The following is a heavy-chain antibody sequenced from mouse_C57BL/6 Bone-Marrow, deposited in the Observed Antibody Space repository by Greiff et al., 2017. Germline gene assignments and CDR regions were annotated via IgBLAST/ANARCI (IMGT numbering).Heavy chain of an antibody. Sequence: VKLMESGPGLVAPSQSLSITCTVSGFSLTSYGVDWVRQPPGKGLEWLGVIWGGGSRNYNSALMSRMSFRKDNSNGLVFLKMNMLQTDYTASDDCAKLYGYDAEFAYWGQGTLVTVSA. D-gene: IGHD2-2*01. CDR1: GFSLTSYG. CDR3: AKLYGYDAEFAY. V-gene: IGHV2-9*01. J-gene: IGHJ3*01. CDR2: IWGGGSR.